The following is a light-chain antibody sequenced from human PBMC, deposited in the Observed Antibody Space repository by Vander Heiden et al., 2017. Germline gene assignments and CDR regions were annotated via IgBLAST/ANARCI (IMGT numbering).Light chain of an antibody. CDR3: QQRSNGPQGGLT. CDR2: DAS. CDR1: QSVSSY. V-gene: IGKV3-11*01. Sequence: EIVLTQSPATLSLSPGERATLSCRASQSVSSYLAWYQQKPGQAPRLLIYDASNRATGSPDRFSGSGYGKDFTLTISSLEPEEFAVYYCQQRSNGPQGGLTFGGGTKVEIK. J-gene: IGKJ4*01.